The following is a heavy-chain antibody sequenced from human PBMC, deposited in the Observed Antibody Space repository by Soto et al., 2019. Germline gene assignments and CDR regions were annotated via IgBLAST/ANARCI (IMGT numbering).Heavy chain of an antibody. CDR1: GDSISSSY. J-gene: IGHJ6*02. CDR2: IYYSGFT. V-gene: IGHV4-59*01. Sequence: TLSLTCTVSGDSISSSYWSWIRQSPGKGLEWIGYIYYSGFTNYNPSLKSRVTISVDTSKNQFSLKLSSVTAADTAVFYCARDHDVLAGGGMDVWGQGTTVTVSS. D-gene: IGHD3-3*02. CDR3: ARDHDVLAGGGMDV.